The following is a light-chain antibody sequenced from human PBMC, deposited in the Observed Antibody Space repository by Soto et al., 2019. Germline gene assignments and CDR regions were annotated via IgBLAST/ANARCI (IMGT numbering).Light chain of an antibody. V-gene: IGKV1-5*01. J-gene: IGKJ1*01. CDR3: QQYSSYQWT. Sequence: EIHMTQSPSTLSASVGDRVTITCRASQSISSWLAWYQQKPGKAPKLLIYDASSLESGVPARFSGTGSGTEFTLAISSLQPDDFATYYCQQYSSYQWTFGQGTKVDIK. CDR1: QSISSW. CDR2: DAS.